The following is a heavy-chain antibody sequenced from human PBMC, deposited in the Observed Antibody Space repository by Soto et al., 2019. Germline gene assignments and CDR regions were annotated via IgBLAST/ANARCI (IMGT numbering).Heavy chain of an antibody. V-gene: IGHV3-23*01. Sequence: GGSLRLSCAASGFTFSSYAMSWVRQAPGKGLEWVSAISGSGGSTYYADSVKGRFTISRDNSKNTLYLQMSSLRAEDPAVYYCAKSLGSGGHYYFDYWGQGTLVTVS. J-gene: IGHJ4*02. CDR2: ISGSGGST. D-gene: IGHD2-15*01. CDR3: AKSLGSGGHYYFDY. CDR1: GFTFSSYA.